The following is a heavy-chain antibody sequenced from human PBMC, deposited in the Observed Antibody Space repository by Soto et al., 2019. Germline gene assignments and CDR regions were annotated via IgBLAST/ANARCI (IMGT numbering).Heavy chain of an antibody. D-gene: IGHD2-21*02. J-gene: IGHJ4*02. CDR2: IYSCGST. Sequence: GGSLRLSCAASGFTVSSNYMSWVRQAPGKGLEWVSVIYSCGSTYYADSVKGRFTISRDNYKNTLYLQMNYLRAEDTDVYYCARAGVTPDFFDYWGQGTLVTVSS. CDR1: GFTVSSNY. CDR3: ARAGVTPDFFDY. V-gene: IGHV3-53*01.